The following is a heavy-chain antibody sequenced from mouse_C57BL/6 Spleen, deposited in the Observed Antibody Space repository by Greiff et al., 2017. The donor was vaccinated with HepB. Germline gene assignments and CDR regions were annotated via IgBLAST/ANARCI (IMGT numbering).Heavy chain of an antibody. Sequence: QVQLQQPGAELVRPGTSVKLSCKASGYTFTSYWMHWVKQRPGQGLEWIGVIDPSDSYTNYNQKFKGKATLTVDTSSSTAYMQLSSLTSEDSAVYYCARYGYDGYYAMDYWGQGTSVTVSS. V-gene: IGHV1-59*01. CDR1: GYTFTSYW. CDR3: ARYGYDGYYAMDY. D-gene: IGHD2-2*01. CDR2: IDPSDSYT. J-gene: IGHJ4*01.